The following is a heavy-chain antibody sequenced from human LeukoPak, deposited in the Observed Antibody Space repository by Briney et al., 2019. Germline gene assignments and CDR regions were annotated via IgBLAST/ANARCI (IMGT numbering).Heavy chain of an antibody. CDR3: ARDWEITFGGVIVPDY. Sequence: SETLSLTCTVSGYSISSGYYWGWIRQPPGKGLEWIGSIYHSGSTYYNPSLKSRVTISVDTPKNQFSLKLSSVTAADTAVYYCARDWEITFGGVIVPDYWGQGTLVTVSS. V-gene: IGHV4-38-2*02. CDR2: IYHSGST. CDR1: GYSISSGYY. D-gene: IGHD3-16*02. J-gene: IGHJ4*02.